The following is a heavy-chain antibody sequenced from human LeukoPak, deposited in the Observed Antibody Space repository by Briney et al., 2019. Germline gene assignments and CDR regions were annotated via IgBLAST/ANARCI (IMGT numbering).Heavy chain of an antibody. CDR2: IYYTGST. V-gene: IGHV4-59*01. Sequence: SETLSLTCTVSGGSINGYYWSWIRQSPGKGLESLGYIYYTGSTNYNPSLKSRVTISVDTSKNQFSLKLSSVTAADTAVYYCAGWGYPGYNLYYYYMDVWGKGTTVTISS. D-gene: IGHD1-14*01. CDR3: AGWGYPGYNLYYYYMDV. J-gene: IGHJ6*03. CDR1: GGSINGYY.